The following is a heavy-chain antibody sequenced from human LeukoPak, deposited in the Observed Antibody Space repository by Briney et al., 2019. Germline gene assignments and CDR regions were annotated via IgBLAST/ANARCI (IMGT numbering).Heavy chain of an antibody. Sequence: SETLSLTCTVSGGSISSSSYYWGWIRQPPGKGLEWIGSIYYSGSTYHNPSLKSRVTISADTSKNQFSLKLSSVTAADTAVYYCARHQYYSNFDYWGQGTLVTVSS. CDR1: GGSISSSSYY. J-gene: IGHJ4*02. D-gene: IGHD4-11*01. V-gene: IGHV4-39*01. CDR2: IYYSGST. CDR3: ARHQYYSNFDY.